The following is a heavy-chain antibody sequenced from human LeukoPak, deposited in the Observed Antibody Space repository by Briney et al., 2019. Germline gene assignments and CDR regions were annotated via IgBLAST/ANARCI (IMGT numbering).Heavy chain of an antibody. CDR2: ISSSGSTI. CDR3: ARSVQRFDILTGYYTRYGMDV. CDR1: GFTFSDYY. V-gene: IGHV3-11*01. D-gene: IGHD3-9*01. J-gene: IGHJ6*02. Sequence: PGGSLRLSCAASGFTFSDYYMSWIRQAPGKGLEGVSYISSSGSTIYYADSVKGRFTISRDNAKNSLYLQMNSLRAEDTAVYYCARSVQRFDILTGYYTRYGMDVWGQGTTVTVSS.